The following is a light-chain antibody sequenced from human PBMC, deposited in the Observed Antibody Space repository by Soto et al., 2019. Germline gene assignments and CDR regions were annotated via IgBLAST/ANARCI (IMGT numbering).Light chain of an antibody. V-gene: IGKV3-11*01. CDR3: QQHSNWPLT. J-gene: IGKJ4*01. Sequence: EIVLIQSPATLSLSPGERATLSCRASQSVSSSLAWYQQNPGQAPRLLIFDVSNRATGIPVRFSGSGSGTDFTLTISSLEPEDFTVYYCQQHSNWPLTFGGGTKVDIK. CDR1: QSVSSS. CDR2: DVS.